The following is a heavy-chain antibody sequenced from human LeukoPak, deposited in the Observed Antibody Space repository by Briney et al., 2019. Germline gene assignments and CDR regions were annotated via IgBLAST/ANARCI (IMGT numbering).Heavy chain of an antibody. CDR1: GFTFSSNG. J-gene: IGHJ4*02. V-gene: IGHV3-30*18. Sequence: PGRSLRLSCAASGFTFSSNGMHWVRQAPGKGLEWVAFISYDGSTKYYADSVRGRFTISRDNSKNTLYLQMNSLRAEDTTVYYCAKDLSTKWSLDYWGQGTLVTVSS. CDR2: ISYDGSTK. D-gene: IGHD2-2*01. CDR3: AKDLSTKWSLDY.